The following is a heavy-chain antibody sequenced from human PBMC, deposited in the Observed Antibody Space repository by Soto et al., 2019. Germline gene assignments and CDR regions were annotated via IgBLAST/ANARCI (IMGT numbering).Heavy chain of an antibody. V-gene: IGHV3-33*01. CDR3: ARGTLTSIDMVDY. D-gene: IGHD2-21*01. CDR2: IWYDGSNK. CDR1: GFTFSSYG. J-gene: IGHJ4*02. Sequence: HPGGSLRLSCAASGFTFSSYGMHWVRQAPGKGLEWVAVIWYDGSNKYYADSVKGRFTISRDNSKNTLHLQINSLTAEDTAVYYCARGTLTSIDMVDYWGQGTLVTVSS.